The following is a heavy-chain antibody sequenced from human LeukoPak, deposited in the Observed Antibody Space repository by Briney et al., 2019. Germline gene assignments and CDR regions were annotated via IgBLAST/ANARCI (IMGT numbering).Heavy chain of an antibody. D-gene: IGHD5-18*01. V-gene: IGHV1-2*02. J-gene: IGHJ6*02. CDR1: GYTFTGYY. CDR3: ARDQTPRIQLWLRYGMDV. CDR2: INPNSGGT. Sequence: ASVKVSCKASGYTFTGYYMHWVRQAPGQGLEWMGWINPNSGGTNYAQEFQGRVTMTRDTSISTAYMELSRLRSDDTAVYYCARDQTPRIQLWLRYGMDVWGQGTTVTVSS.